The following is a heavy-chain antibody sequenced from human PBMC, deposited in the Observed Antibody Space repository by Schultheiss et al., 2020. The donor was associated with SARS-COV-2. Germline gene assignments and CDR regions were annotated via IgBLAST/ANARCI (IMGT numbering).Heavy chain of an antibody. Sequence: GGSLRLSCAASGFTFSDYYMSWIRQAPGKGLEWVSYISSSGSTIYYADSVKGRFTISRDNAKNSLYLQMNSLRAEDTAVYYCARRPDYDSSGYAARALYYFDYWGQGTLVTVSS. J-gene: IGHJ4*02. CDR3: ARRPDYDSSGYAARALYYFDY. CDR2: ISSSGSTI. D-gene: IGHD3-22*01. V-gene: IGHV3-11*01. CDR1: GFTFSDYY.